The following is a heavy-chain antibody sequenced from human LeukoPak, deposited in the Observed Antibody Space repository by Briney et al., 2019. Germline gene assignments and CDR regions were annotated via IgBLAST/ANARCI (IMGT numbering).Heavy chain of an antibody. J-gene: IGHJ4*02. CDR2: IHASGPT. Sequence: LRLSCAASGFTFSSYEMNWVRQAPGKGLEWIAYIHASGPTNYNPSLKSRITISVDASKNQFSLKLSSVTAADTAVYYCARHDAGIAARPFDNWGQGTLVTVSS. V-gene: IGHV4-4*09. D-gene: IGHD6-6*01. CDR3: ARHDAGIAARPFDN. CDR1: GFTFSSYE.